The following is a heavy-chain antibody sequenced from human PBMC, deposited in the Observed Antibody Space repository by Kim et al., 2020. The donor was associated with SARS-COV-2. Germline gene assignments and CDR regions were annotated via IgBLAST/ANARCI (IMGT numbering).Heavy chain of an antibody. Sequence: GGSLRLSCAASGFTFSSYVMSWVRQAPGKGLEWVSGVSGSGGSTYYADSVKGRFTISRDNSKNTLYLQMNSLRAEDTAVYFCAKRVGTTTDYFYGMDVWGLGTTVIVSS. CDR2: VSGSGGST. CDR1: GFTFSSYV. D-gene: IGHD1-26*01. J-gene: IGHJ6*02. V-gene: IGHV3-23*01. CDR3: AKRVGTTTDYFYGMDV.